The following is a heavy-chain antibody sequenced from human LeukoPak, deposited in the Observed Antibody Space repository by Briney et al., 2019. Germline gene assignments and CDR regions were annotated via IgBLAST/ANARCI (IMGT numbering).Heavy chain of an antibody. CDR3: ARSGMGATYYNWFDP. CDR2: IIPIFGTA. D-gene: IGHD1-26*01. J-gene: IGHJ5*02. V-gene: IGHV1-69*13. Sequence: SVKVSCKASGYTFTGYYMHWVRQAPGQGLEWMGGIIPIFGTANYAQKFQGRVTIAADESTSTAYMELSSLRSEDTAVYYCARSGMGATYYNWFDPWGQGTLVTVSS. CDR1: GYTFTGYY.